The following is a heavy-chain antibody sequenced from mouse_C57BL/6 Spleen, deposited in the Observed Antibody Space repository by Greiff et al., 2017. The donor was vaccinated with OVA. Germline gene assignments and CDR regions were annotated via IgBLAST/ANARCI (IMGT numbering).Heavy chain of an antibody. Sequence: QVRLQQPGAELVKPGASVKMSCKASGYTFTSYWITWVKQRPGQGLAWIGDIYPGSGSTNYNEKFKSKATLTVDTSSSTAYMQLSSLTSEDSAVYYCARGTGYFDYWGQGTTLTVSS. D-gene: IGHD4-1*01. J-gene: IGHJ2*01. CDR1: GYTFTSYW. CDR3: ARGTGYFDY. CDR2: IYPGSGST. V-gene: IGHV1-55*01.